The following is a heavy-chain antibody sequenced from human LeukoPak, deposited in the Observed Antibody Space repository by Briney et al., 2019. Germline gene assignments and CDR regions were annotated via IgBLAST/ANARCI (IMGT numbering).Heavy chain of an antibody. Sequence: SETLSLTCAVYGGSFSGYYWSWIRQPPAQGLEWIGEINHSGSTNYNPSLKSRVTISVDTSKNQFSLKLSSVTAADTAVYYCASVFYDSSGYYLNYFDYWGQGTLVTVSS. J-gene: IGHJ4*02. CDR1: GGSFSGYY. V-gene: IGHV4-34*01. D-gene: IGHD3-22*01. CDR2: INHSGST. CDR3: ASVFYDSSGYYLNYFDY.